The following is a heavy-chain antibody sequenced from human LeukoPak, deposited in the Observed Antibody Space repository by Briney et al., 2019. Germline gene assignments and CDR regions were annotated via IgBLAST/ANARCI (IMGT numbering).Heavy chain of an antibody. CDR1: GFTFDDYA. Sequence: GRSLRLSCAASGFTFDDYATHWVRQAPGKGLEWVSGISWNSGSIGYADSVKGRFTISRDNAKNSLYLQMNSLRAEDTALYYCARTGSFPAPFDYWGQGTLVTVSS. J-gene: IGHJ4*02. CDR2: ISWNSGSI. D-gene: IGHD3-10*01. CDR3: ARTGSFPAPFDY. V-gene: IGHV3-9*01.